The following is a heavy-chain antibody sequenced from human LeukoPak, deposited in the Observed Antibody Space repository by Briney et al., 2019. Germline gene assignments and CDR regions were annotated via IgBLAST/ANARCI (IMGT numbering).Heavy chain of an antibody. CDR1: GFTFSSYS. CDR3: ARLRGGPAGHFDY. CDR2: ISSSSSYI. J-gene: IGHJ4*02. V-gene: IGHV3-21*01. D-gene: IGHD2-2*01. Sequence: GGSLRLSCAASGFTFSSYSMNWVRQAPGKGLEWVSSISSSSSYIYYADSVKGRFTISRDNAKNSLYLQMNSLRAEDTAVYYCARLRGGPAGHFDYWGQGTLVTVSS.